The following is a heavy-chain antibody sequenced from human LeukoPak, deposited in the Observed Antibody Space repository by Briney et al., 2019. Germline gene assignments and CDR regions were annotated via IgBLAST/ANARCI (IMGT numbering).Heavy chain of an antibody. CDR3: VPFGVVIYH. CDR1: GFTFSSYS. CDR2: ISSSSSST. D-gene: IGHD3-3*01. J-gene: IGHJ5*02. Sequence: GGSLRLSCAASGFTFSSYSMNWVRQAPGRGLEWVSSISSSSSSTYYADSVKGRFTISRDNAKSSLYLQMNSLRAEDTAVYYCVPFGVVIYHWGQGTLVTVSS. V-gene: IGHV3-21*01.